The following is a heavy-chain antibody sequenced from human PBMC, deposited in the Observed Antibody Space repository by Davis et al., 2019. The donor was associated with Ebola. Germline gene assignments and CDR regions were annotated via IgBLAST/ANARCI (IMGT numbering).Heavy chain of an antibody. D-gene: IGHD2-15*01. CDR2: IIPMLGTS. J-gene: IGHJ5*02. CDR1: GGTFSTYV. Sequence: SVKVSCKASGGTFSTYVISWVRQAPGQGLEWMGGIIPMLGTSNHTQKFQGRLTISADVSTSTAFMELSSLRSDDTAVYYCARDGESYCSGDSCYRGGRFDPWGQGTLVTVSS. V-gene: IGHV1-69*13. CDR3: ARDGESYCSGDSCYRGGRFDP.